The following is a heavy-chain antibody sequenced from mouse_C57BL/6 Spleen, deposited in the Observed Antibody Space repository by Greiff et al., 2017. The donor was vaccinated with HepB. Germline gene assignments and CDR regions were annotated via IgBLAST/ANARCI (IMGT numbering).Heavy chain of an antibody. J-gene: IGHJ2*01. CDR3: ARGLTGTSFDY. CDR2: IDPSDSDT. V-gene: IGHV1-52*01. Sequence: QVQLQQPGAELVRPGSSVKLSCKASGYTFTSYWMHWVKQRPIQGLEWIGNIDPSDSDTHYNQKFKDKATLTVDKSSSTAYMQLSSLTSEDSAVYYYARGLTGTSFDYWGQGTTLTVSS. CDR1: GYTFTSYW. D-gene: IGHD4-1*01.